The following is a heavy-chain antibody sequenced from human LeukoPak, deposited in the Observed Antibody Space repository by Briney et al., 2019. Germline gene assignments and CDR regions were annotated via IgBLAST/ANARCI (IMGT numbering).Heavy chain of an antibody. CDR1: GGSISSGGYY. V-gene: IGHV4-31*03. CDR2: IYYSGST. Sequence: SETLSLTCTVSGGSISSGGYYWSWIRQHPGKGLEWIGYIYYSGSTYYNPSLKSRVTISVDTSKNQFSLKLSSVTAADTAVYYCARSDRTAARPWWFDPWGQGTLVTVSS. D-gene: IGHD6-6*01. J-gene: IGHJ5*02. CDR3: ARSDRTAARPWWFDP.